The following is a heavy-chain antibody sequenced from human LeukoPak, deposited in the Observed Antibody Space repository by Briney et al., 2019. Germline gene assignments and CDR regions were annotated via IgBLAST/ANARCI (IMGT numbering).Heavy chain of an antibody. D-gene: IGHD5-12*01. CDR2: IYYSGST. J-gene: IGHJ4*02. Sequence: PSETLSLACTVSGGSISSSSYYWGWIRQPPGKGLEWIGYIYYSGSTNYNPSLKSRVTISVDTSKNQFSLKLSSVTAADTAVYYCARASGYDFEFDYWGQGTLVTVSS. CDR1: GGSISSSSYY. CDR3: ARASGYDFEFDY. V-gene: IGHV4-61*05.